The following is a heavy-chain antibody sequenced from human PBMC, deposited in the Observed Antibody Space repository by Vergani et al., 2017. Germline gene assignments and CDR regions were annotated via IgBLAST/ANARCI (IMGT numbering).Heavy chain of an antibody. D-gene: IGHD6-19*01. Sequence: EVQLVESGGGLVKPGGSLRLSCAVSGFPFSSYSVNWVRQAPGKGLEWVSYISTTSIYYADSVKGRFTISRDNAKKSLYLQMNSLRVEDTAVYYCARVGRAGNDAFDIWGQGTMVTVSS. CDR1: GFPFSSYS. V-gene: IGHV3-21*05. CDR2: ISTTSI. J-gene: IGHJ3*02. CDR3: ARVGRAGNDAFDI.